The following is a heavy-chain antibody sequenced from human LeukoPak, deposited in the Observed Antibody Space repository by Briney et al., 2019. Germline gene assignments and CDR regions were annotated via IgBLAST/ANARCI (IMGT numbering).Heavy chain of an antibody. J-gene: IGHJ4*02. CDR1: GFTFSSYG. Sequence: GGSLRLSCAASGFTFSSYGMSWVRQAPGKGLEWVSGISGRGGITYYADSVKGRFTISRDNSKNTLYLQMNSLRAEDTAVYYCAKTLYSGGEFDYWGQGTLVTVSS. CDR2: ISGRGGIT. V-gene: IGHV3-23*01. D-gene: IGHD6-19*01. CDR3: AKTLYSGGEFDY.